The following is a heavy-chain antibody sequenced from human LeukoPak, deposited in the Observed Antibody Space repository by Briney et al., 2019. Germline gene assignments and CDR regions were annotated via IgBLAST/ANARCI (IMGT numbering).Heavy chain of an antibody. CDR2: IYYSGST. J-gene: IGHJ6*02. CDR3: ARDTVNYGMDV. V-gene: IGHV4-31*03. Sequence: PSQTLSLTGTVSGGSISSGGYYWSWIRQHPGKGLEWIGYIYYSGSTYYNPSLKSRVTISVDTSKNQFSLKLSSVTAADTAVYYCARDTVNYGMDVWGQGTTVTVSS. CDR1: GGSISSGGYY. D-gene: IGHD4-11*01.